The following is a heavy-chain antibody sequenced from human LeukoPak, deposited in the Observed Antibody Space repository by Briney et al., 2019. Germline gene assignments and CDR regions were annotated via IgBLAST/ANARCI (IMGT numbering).Heavy chain of an antibody. V-gene: IGHV3-21*01. Sequence: GGSLRLSCAASGFIFSSYSMNWVRQAPGKGLEWVSSISSSSSYIYYADSVKGRFTISRDNAKNSLYLQMNSLRAEDTAVYYCARGGPDNYFDYWGQGTLVTVSS. J-gene: IGHJ4*02. CDR3: ARGGPDNYFDY. CDR1: GFIFSSYS. CDR2: ISSSSSYI.